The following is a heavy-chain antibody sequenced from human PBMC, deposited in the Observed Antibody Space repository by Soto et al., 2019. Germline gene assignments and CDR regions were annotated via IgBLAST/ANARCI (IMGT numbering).Heavy chain of an antibody. J-gene: IGHJ5*02. V-gene: IGHV3-21*01. CDR3: ARDSSGCDSWFDP. Sequence: PWGTLRLSCAASGFTFSGYNMNWVRQAPGKGLEWVSYISSSSSNIYYADLVKGRFTISRYNAMNSLYLQMNSLRAYDTAVYYCARDSSGCDSWFDPWGQGTLVTVSS. CDR1: GFTFSGYN. D-gene: IGHD6-19*01. CDR2: ISSSSSNI.